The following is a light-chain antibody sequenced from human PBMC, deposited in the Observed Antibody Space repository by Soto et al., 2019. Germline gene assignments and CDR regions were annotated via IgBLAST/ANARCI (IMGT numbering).Light chain of an antibody. J-gene: IGKJ1*01. CDR3: QQHDQGWT. CDR1: QSVRTK. CDR2: GAS. Sequence: EMVMTQSPATLSVSLGERATLSCRASQSVRTKLVWYQQKPGQAPRLLIFGASTRATGIPARFSGSGSGTAFTLTISNLQSEDFAVYHCQQHDQGWTFGQGTKVEIK. V-gene: IGKV3-15*01.